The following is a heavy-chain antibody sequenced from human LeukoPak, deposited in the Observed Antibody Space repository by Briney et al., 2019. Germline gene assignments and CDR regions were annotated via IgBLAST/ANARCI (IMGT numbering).Heavy chain of an antibody. CDR2: ISSSSSYI. CDR3: ARDVSGLYYFDY. J-gene: IGHJ4*02. Sequence: PGGSLRLSCAASGFTFSSYSMNWVRQAPGKGLEGVSSISSSSSYIYYADSVKGRFTISRDNAKNSLYLQMNSLRAEDTAVYYRARDVSGLYYFDYWGQGTLVTVSS. CDR1: GFTFSSYS. V-gene: IGHV3-21*01. D-gene: IGHD2-15*01.